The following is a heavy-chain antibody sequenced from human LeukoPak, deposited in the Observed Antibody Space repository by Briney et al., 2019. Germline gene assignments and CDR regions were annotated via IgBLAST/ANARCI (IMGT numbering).Heavy chain of an antibody. J-gene: IGHJ4*02. CDR3: ARGLMMAVAGRGEFHY. Sequence: SETLSLTCIVSGGSISSYYWSWIRQPPGKGLEGIGYIYYSGSTNYNPSLKSRVTISVDTSKNQFSPKLSSVTAADTAVYYCARGLMMAVAGRGEFHYWGQGTLVTVPS. D-gene: IGHD6-13*01. CDR1: GGSISSYY. V-gene: IGHV4-59*01. CDR2: IYYSGST.